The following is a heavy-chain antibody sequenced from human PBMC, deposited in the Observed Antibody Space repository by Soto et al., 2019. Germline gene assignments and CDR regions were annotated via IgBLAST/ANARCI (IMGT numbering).Heavy chain of an antibody. D-gene: IGHD5-18*01. V-gene: IGHV3-30-3*01. CDR2: ISYDGSNK. Sequence: QVQLVESGGGVVQPGRSLRLSCAASGFTFSSYAMHWVRQAPGKGLEWVAVISYDGSNKYYADSVKGRFTISRDNSKNPLYLQMNGLRAEDTAVYYCASVDTAMGYWGQGTLVTVSS. CDR1: GFTFSSYA. J-gene: IGHJ4*02. CDR3: ASVDTAMGY.